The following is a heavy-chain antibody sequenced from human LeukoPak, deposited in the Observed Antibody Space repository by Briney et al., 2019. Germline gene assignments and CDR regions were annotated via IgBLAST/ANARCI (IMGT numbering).Heavy chain of an antibody. V-gene: IGHV1-18*01. Sequence: EASVKVSCKASGYTFTSYGISWVRQAPGQGLEWMGWISAYNGNTNYAQKLEARVTMTTDTSTSTAYMELRSLRSDDTAVYYCARPRRGAAAGPLYYYYGMDVWGQGTTVTVSS. CDR1: GYTFTSYG. CDR3: ARPRRGAAAGPLYYYYGMDV. CDR2: ISAYNGNT. D-gene: IGHD6-13*01. J-gene: IGHJ6*02.